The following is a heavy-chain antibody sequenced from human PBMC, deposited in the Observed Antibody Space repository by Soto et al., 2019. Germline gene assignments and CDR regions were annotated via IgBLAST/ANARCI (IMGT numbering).Heavy chain of an antibody. CDR2: IDPSGHCT. Sequence: QAQLVQSGAEVKKPGASIKISCKASGFTFTDHWMHWVRQAPGQGLEWMGVIDPSGHCTIYAQKFQGRVIMTRDTSTSTLYLYLSSLRSDDTALYYCARDNSMRVAGQMNWYFDPWGRGTLVIVSS. V-gene: IGHV1-46*01. CDR1: GFTFTDHW. CDR3: ARDNSMRVAGQMNWYFDP. D-gene: IGHD6-19*01. J-gene: IGHJ2*01.